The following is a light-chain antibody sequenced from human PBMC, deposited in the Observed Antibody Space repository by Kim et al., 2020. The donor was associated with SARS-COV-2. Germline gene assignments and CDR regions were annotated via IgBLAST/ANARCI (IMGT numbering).Light chain of an antibody. CDR3: QQYGSSPLFT. CDR1: QSVSSSY. J-gene: IGKJ4*01. Sequence: EIVLTQSPGTLSLSPGERATLSCRASQSVSSSYLAWYQQKPGQAPRLLIYGASSRATGIPDRFSGSGSGTDFTLTISRLEPEDFAVYYCQQYGSSPLFTFGGGTKVDIK. V-gene: IGKV3-20*01. CDR2: GAS.